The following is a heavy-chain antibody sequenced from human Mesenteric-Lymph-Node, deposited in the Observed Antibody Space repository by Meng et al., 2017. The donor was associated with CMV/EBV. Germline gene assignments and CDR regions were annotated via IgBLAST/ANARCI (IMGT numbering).Heavy chain of an antibody. CDR2: IFSNDEK. CDR1: GFSLYNVRMG. Sequence: SGPTLVKPTETLTLTCTVSGFSLYNVRMGVSWIRQPPGKALEWLAHIFSNDEKYFSASLKSRLTISKDTSKSQVVLTMTNMDPVDTGTYYCARKGYSYGAPFDFWGQGTQVTVS. CDR3: ARKGYSYGAPFDF. J-gene: IGHJ4*02. V-gene: IGHV2-26*01. D-gene: IGHD5-18*01.